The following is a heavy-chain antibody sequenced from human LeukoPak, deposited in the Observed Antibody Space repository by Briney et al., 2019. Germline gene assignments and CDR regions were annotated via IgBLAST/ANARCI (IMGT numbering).Heavy chain of an antibody. D-gene: IGHD3-16*02. V-gene: IGHV1-2*02. J-gene: IGHJ4*02. Sequence: ASVRVSCKASGYTFTGYYMHWVRQAPGQGLEWMAWINPNSGGTNYAQKFQGRFTMTRDTSISTAYMELSRLRSDDTAVYYCAGGYVITFGGVIAAFDYWGQGTLVTVSS. CDR3: AGGYVITFGGVIAAFDY. CDR2: INPNSGGT. CDR1: GYTFTGYY.